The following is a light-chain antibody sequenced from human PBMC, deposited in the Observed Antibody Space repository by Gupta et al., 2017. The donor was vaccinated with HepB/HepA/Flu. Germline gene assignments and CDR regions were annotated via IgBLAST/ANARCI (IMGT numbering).Light chain of an antibody. CDR1: KLGDKY. CDR2: KDS. J-gene: IGLJ2*01. CDR3: QAWDSSTVV. V-gene: IGLV3-1*01. Sequence: SYELTQPPSVSVSPGKTASITCSGDKLGDKYACWYQQKPGQSPVLVIYKDSKRPSGIPERFSGSNSGNTATLTISGTQAMDEDDYYCQAWDSSTVVFGGGTKLTVL.